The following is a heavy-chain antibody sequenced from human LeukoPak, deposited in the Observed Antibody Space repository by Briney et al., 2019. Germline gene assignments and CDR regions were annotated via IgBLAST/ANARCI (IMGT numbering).Heavy chain of an antibody. D-gene: IGHD3-10*01. CDR2: ISGSGGST. Sequence: PGGSLRLSCAASGFTFSSYAMSWVRQAPGKGLEWVSAISGSGGSTYYADSVKGRFTISRDNSKNTLYLQMNRLRAEDTAVYYCAKDLRDRGSGSSRDYYYYYYMDVWGKGTTVTVSS. CDR1: GFTFSSYA. CDR3: AKDLRDRGSGSSRDYYYYYYMDV. J-gene: IGHJ6*03. V-gene: IGHV3-23*01.